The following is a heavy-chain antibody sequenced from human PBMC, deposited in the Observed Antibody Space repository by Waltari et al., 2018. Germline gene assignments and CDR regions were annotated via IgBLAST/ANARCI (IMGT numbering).Heavy chain of an antibody. CDR3: TTVYYGSGSYYNAEV. J-gene: IGHJ4*02. Sequence: EVQLVESGGGLVKPGGSLGLSCAVPGVSFSSARVNLVRQAPGEGLEWVARIKSKADGETVDYSAPARGRFTISRDDSKNTLYLQMNSLQSEDAAVYYCTTVYYGSGSYYNAEVWGQGTLVTVSS. CDR1: GVSFSSAR. D-gene: IGHD3-10*01. V-gene: IGHV3-15*01. CDR2: IKSKADGETV.